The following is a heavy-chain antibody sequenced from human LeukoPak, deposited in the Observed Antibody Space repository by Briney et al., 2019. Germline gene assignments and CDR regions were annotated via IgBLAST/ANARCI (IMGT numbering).Heavy chain of an antibody. CDR3: AKPLNPHAPYASLDY. CDR2: ISSGGIT. CDR1: GFTFNSYA. D-gene: IGHD3-22*01. V-gene: IGHV3-23*01. Sequence: VGSLRLSCAAPGFTFNSYAMNWGRRAPEKGLGWGSTISSGGITYYADSVRGRFTISRDNSMNTLDLQMNTLKADDTALYYCAKPLNPHAPYASLDYWGQGTQVTVSS. J-gene: IGHJ4*02.